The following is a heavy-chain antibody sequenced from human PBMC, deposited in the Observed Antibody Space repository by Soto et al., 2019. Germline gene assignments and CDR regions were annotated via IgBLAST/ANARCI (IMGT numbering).Heavy chain of an antibody. V-gene: IGHV1-18*01. Sequence: ASVKVSCKASGYTFTSYGISWVRQAPGQGLEWMGWISAYNGNTNYAQKLQSRVTMTTDTSTSTAYMELRSLRSDDTAVYYCARVGRPFYDFWSGYKGDWFDPWGQGTLVTVSS. CDR1: GYTFTSYG. CDR2: ISAYNGNT. D-gene: IGHD3-3*01. J-gene: IGHJ5*02. CDR3: ARVGRPFYDFWSGYKGDWFDP.